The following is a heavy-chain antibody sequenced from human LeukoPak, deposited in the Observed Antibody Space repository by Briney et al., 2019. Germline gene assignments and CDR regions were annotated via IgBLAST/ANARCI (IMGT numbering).Heavy chain of an antibody. V-gene: IGHV1-24*01. D-gene: IGHD2-2*02. CDR3: STDSGLFGTIPPT. CDR1: GYTLTELS. J-gene: IGHJ3*01. Sequence: ASVKVSCKVSGYTLTELSIHWVRQPPGKGLEWMGGFASGDGETFFAQKFQDRLTMTQDTSTDIAYIEMSSLRSADSAVYYSSTDSGLFGTIPPTWGQGTMVTVSS. CDR2: FASGDGET.